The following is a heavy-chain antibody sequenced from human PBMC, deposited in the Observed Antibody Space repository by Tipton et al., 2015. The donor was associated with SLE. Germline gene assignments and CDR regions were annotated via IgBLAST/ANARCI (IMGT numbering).Heavy chain of an antibody. CDR1: GGSIRSHY. J-gene: IGHJ5*02. V-gene: IGHV4-59*11. D-gene: IGHD6-13*01. CDR3: ARGWYSRNWEWWFDP. CDR2: MYHSGST. Sequence: TLSLTCTVSGGSIRSHYWSWIRQPPGKRLEWIGYMYHSGSTKYNPSLKSRVTISLDTSKNQVSLKLTSVTAADTAVYYCARGWYSRNWEWWFDPWGQGTLVTVSS.